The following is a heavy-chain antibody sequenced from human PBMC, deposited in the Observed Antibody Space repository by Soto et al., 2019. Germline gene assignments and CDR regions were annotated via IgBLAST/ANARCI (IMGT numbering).Heavy chain of an antibody. CDR3: ARDMSGGTYNYYYGMDV. V-gene: IGHV3-23*01. Sequence: GGSVRLSCAASGFSFSSYAMTWVRQAPGRGLEWVSAISGSGSPTYYADSVKGRFTISRDNSKNTLYLQMNSLRADDTAVYYCARDMSGGTYNYYYGMDVWGQGTTVTVSS. J-gene: IGHJ6*02. D-gene: IGHD1-26*01. CDR1: GFSFSSYA. CDR2: ISGSGSPT.